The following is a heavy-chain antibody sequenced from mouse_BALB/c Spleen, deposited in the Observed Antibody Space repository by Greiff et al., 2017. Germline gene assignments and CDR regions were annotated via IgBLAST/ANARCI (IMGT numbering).Heavy chain of an antibody. CDR2: IWSGGST. CDR3: ARNGNYPYWYFDV. V-gene: IGHV2-2*02. J-gene: IGHJ1*01. CDR1: GFSLTSYG. D-gene: IGHD2-1*01. Sequence: QVQLKQSGPGLVQPSQCLSITCTVSGFSLTSYGVHWVRQSPGKGLEWLGVIWSGGSTDYNAAFISRLSISKNNSKSQVFFNMNSLQANNTAIFYSARNGNYPYWYFDVWGEGTTVTVSS.